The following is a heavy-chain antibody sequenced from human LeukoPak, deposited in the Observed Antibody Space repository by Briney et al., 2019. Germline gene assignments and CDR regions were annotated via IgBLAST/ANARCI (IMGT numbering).Heavy chain of an antibody. J-gene: IGHJ6*03. V-gene: IGHV3-30*04. CDR2: MPYDEKK. D-gene: IGHD2-21*01. CDR1: GFTFSNYG. CDR3: ASASSSYCGDDCHSVYRSMDF. Sequence: GGSLRLSCAASGFTFSNYGLYWVRQAPGKGLEWVATMPYDEKKYHADSVKGRFTISRDNSKSTLYLQMNGLRAEDTAVYYCASASSSYCGDDCHSVYRSMDFWGKGTTVTVSS.